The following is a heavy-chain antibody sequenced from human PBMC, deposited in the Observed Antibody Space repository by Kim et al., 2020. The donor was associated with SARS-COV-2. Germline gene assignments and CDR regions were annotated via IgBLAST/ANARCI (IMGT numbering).Heavy chain of an antibody. CDR3: ARGSIAVAGIPFDY. J-gene: IGHJ4*02. D-gene: IGHD6-19*01. V-gene: IGHV4-34*01. Sequence: SPALKRRLTISVDTTKNQFSLELSSVTAADTAVYYCARGSIAVAGIPFDYWGQGTLVTVSS.